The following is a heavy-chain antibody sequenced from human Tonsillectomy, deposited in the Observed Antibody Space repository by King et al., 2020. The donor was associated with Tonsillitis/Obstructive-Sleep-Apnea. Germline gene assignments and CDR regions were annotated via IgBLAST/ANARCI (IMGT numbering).Heavy chain of an antibody. CDR1: RGSFSTHS. D-gene: IGHD2/OR15-2a*01. Sequence: HVQLQQWGTGLLKPSETLSLKCAGSRGSFSTHSWSWIRQPPGKGLEWIGDNTQGGHTSHNPSLRSRLITSLDTSGDQFSLTLTSVTAADTALYFCARRMQYYFDWWGQGTPVTVSS. CDR2: NTQGGHT. J-gene: IGHJ4*02. CDR3: ARRMQYYFDW. V-gene: IGHV4-34*01.